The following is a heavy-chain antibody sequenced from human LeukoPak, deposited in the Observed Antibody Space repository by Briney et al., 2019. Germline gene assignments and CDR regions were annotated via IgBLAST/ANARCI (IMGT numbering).Heavy chain of an antibody. CDR3: ARAFHGAKYYPDYYYYYYMDV. CDR2: INAGNGNT. CDR1: GYTFTSYA. V-gene: IGHV1-3*01. Sequence: GASVKVSCKASGYTFTSYAMHWVRQAPGQRLEWMGWINAGNGNTNYAQKLQGRVTMTTDTSTSTAYMELRSLRSDDTAVYYCARAFHGAKYYPDYYYYYYMDVWGKGTTVTISS. J-gene: IGHJ6*03. D-gene: IGHD2/OR15-2a*01.